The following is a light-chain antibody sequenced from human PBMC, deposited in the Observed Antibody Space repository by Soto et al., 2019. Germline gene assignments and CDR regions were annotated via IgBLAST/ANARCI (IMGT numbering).Light chain of an antibody. V-gene: IGKV3D-20*02. CDR2: GAS. Sequence: EIVMTQSPATLTLSPGERATLSCGANQSLGSNLAWYQQKPGQAPRLLIYGASNRATGIPDRFSGSGSGTDFTLTISRLEPEDFAVYYCQQRHMWPITFGQGTRLDIK. J-gene: IGKJ5*01. CDR3: QQRHMWPIT. CDR1: QSLGSN.